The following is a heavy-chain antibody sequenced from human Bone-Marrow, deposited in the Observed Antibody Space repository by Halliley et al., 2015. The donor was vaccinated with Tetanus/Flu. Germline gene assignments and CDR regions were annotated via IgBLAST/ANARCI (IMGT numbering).Heavy chain of an antibody. CDR2: ISHSGST. V-gene: IGHV4-4*02. J-gene: IGHJ4*02. D-gene: IGHD3-16*01. Sequence: SLRLSCTVSGDSIRDATWWSWVRQSPGKGLEWLGEISHSGSTNYNPALKSRVSLSVDKSKNQFSLTLTSVTTADTAVYYCAGESGMVVISLEEAHFDYWGQGAPVTVSS. CDR3: AGESGMVVISLEEAHFDY. CDR1: GDSIRDATW.